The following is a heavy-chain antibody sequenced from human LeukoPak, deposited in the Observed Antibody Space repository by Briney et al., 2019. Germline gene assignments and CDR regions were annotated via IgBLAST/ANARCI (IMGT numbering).Heavy chain of an antibody. D-gene: IGHD3-16*02. CDR2: IYYSGRT. CDR1: GYSISSGYY. V-gene: IGHV4-38-2*02. Sequence: SETLSLTCTVSGYSISSGYYWGWIRQPPGKGLEWIGSIYYSGRTYYNPSLKSRVTISVDTSKNQFSLKLRSVTAADTAVYYCARVGGREFTFGGVIVNYFDYWGQGTLVTVSS. CDR3: ARVGGREFTFGGVIVNYFDY. J-gene: IGHJ4*02.